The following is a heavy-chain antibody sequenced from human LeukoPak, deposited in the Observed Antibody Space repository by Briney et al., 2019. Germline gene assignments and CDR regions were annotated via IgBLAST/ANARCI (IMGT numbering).Heavy chain of an antibody. CDR1: EFTFSSYE. J-gene: IGHJ3*02. V-gene: IGHV3-48*03. Sequence: GGSLRLSCAASEFTFSSYEMNWVRQAPGKGLEWVSYISSSGSTIYYADSVKGRFTISRDKTKNSLYLQMNSLRAEDTAVYYCARDGNSGYDPDAFDIWGQGTMVTVSS. D-gene: IGHD5-12*01. CDR3: ARDGNSGYDPDAFDI. CDR2: ISSSGSTI.